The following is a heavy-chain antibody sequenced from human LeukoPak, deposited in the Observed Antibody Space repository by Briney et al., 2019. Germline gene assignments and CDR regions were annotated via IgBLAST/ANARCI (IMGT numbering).Heavy chain of an antibody. J-gene: IGHJ4*02. V-gene: IGHV4-34*01. CDR1: GGSFSGYY. Sequence: PSETLSLTCAVYGGSFSGYYWSWIRQPPGKGLEWIGEINHSGSTNYNPSLKSRVTISVDTSKNQFSLKLSSVTAADTAVYYCARGFYYFDYWGQGTLVTASS. CDR2: INHSGST. CDR3: ARGFYYFDY.